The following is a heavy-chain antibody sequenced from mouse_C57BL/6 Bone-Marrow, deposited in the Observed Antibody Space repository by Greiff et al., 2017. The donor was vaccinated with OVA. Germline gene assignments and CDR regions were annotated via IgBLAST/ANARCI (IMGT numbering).Heavy chain of an antibody. J-gene: IGHJ2*01. CDR1: GFNIKDYY. CDR2: IDPEGGET. Sequence: VQLQQSGAELVKPGASVKLSCTASGFNIKDYYMHWVKQRTEQGLEWIGRIDPEGGETKYAPKFQGKATITADTSSNTAYLQLSSLTSEDTAVYYCASLYYSNSFDYWGQGTTLTVSS. V-gene: IGHV14-2*01. CDR3: ASLYYSNSFDY. D-gene: IGHD2-5*01.